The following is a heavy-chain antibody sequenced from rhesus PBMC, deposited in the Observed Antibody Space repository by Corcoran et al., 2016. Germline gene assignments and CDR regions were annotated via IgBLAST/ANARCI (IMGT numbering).Heavy chain of an antibody. V-gene: IGHV4-169*02. Sequence: QLQLQESGPGLVKPSETLSLTCAVSGGSISSSYWSWIRQAPGKGLEWIGYIYGSGSSTNYNPSLKSRVTLSVDTSKNQLSLKLSSVTAADTVVYYCAREPYYYSGSYSNFDYWGQGVLVTVSS. D-gene: IGHD3-16*01. CDR3: AREPYYYSGSYSNFDY. CDR1: GGSISSSY. CDR2: IYGSGSST. J-gene: IGHJ4*01.